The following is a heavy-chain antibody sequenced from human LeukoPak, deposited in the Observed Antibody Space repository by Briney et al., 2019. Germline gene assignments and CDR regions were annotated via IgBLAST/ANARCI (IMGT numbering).Heavy chain of an antibody. J-gene: IGHJ4*02. CDR3: ARGRGAWSY. Sequence: SETLSLTCTVSGGSISSYYWSWIRQPPGKGLEWIGYIYYSGSTNYNPSLKSRVTISVDTSKNQFSLKLSSVTAADTAVYYCARGRGAWSYWGQGTLVTVSS. CDR1: GGSISSYY. CDR2: IYYSGST. D-gene: IGHD3-10*01. V-gene: IGHV4-59*01.